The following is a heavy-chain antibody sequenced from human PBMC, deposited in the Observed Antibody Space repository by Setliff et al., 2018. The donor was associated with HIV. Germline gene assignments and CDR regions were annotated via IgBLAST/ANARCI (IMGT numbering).Heavy chain of an antibody. J-gene: IGHJ4*02. Sequence: HPGGSLRLSCAASGFTFSGSPIHWVRQASGKGLEWLGRIKTRADNYATAYAASVKGRFTIFRDDSANTAYMQINSLEIEDTAVYYCTRPQYIYENGGSDYWGQGTLVTVSS. CDR2: IKTRADNYAT. CDR3: TRPQYIYENGGSDY. D-gene: IGHD3-22*01. V-gene: IGHV3-73*01. CDR1: GFTFSGSP.